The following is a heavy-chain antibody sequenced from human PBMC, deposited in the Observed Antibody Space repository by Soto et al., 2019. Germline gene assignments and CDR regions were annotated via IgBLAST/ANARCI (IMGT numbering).Heavy chain of an antibody. CDR2: ISGTAGRT. D-gene: IGHD5-12*01. Sequence: QMLESGGGLVQPGGSLRLSCQASGFIFTKNAVAWVRQAPGKGLEWLSGISGTAGRTYYADSVKGRFIISRDTSKNTVYLQMNSLRAEDTAIYYCAGRTVATSWTLDIWGQGTTVTVSS. CDR3: AGRTVATSWTLDI. V-gene: IGHV3-23*01. J-gene: IGHJ3*02. CDR1: GFIFTKNA.